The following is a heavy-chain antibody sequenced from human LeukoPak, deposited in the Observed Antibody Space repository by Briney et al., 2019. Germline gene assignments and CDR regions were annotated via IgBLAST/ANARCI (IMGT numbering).Heavy chain of an antibody. CDR3: AKDRPREQWLVLPNRTVAFDI. CDR1: GFTFSSYA. J-gene: IGHJ3*02. V-gene: IGHV3-23*01. CDR2: ISGSGGST. D-gene: IGHD6-19*01. Sequence: GGSLRLSCAASGFTFSSYAMSWVRQAPGKGLEWVSAISGSGGSTYYADSVKGRFTISRDNSKNTLYLQMNSLRAEDTAVYYCAKDRPREQWLVLPNRTVAFDIWGQGTMVTVSS.